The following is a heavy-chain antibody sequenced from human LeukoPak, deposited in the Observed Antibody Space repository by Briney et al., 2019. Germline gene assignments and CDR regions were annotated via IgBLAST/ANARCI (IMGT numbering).Heavy chain of an antibody. D-gene: IGHD3-10*01. CDR2: IYYSGST. CDR3: ARHGGLLWFGERNWFDP. Sequence: PSETLSLTCTVSGGSISSSSYYWGWIRQPPGKGLEWIGSIYYSGSTYYNPSLKRRVTISVDTSKNQFSLRLSSVTAADTAVYYCARHGGLLWFGERNWFDPWGQGTLVTVSS. V-gene: IGHV4-39*01. J-gene: IGHJ5*02. CDR1: GGSISSSSYY.